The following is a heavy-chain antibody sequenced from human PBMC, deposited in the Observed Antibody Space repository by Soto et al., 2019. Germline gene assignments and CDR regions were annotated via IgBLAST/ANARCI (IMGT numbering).Heavy chain of an antibody. CDR3: ARVRQSIFGVVIVRRGFDY. J-gene: IGHJ4*02. CDR2: IYYSGST. V-gene: IGHV4-30-4*01. D-gene: IGHD3-3*01. CDR1: GASISSGDYY. Sequence: TLSLTCTVSGASISSGDYYWSWIRQPPGKGLQWFGYIYYSGSTYYNPSLRSRITISLDTSRNQFSLKLTSVTAADTAVYYCARVRQSIFGVVIVRRGFDYWGQGTLVTVSS.